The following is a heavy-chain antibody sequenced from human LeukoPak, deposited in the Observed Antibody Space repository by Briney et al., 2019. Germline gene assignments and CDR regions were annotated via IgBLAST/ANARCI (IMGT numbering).Heavy chain of an antibody. CDR3: ARGSGDGYNFGH. CDR1: GGTFSSYA. CDR2: IIPIFGTA. Sequence: GASVKVSCKASGGTFSSYAISWVRQAPGQGLGWMGGIIPIFGTANYAQKFQGRVTITTDESTSTAYMELSSLRSEDTAVYYCARGSGDGYNFGHWGQGTLVTVSS. J-gene: IGHJ4*02. V-gene: IGHV1-69*05. D-gene: IGHD5-24*01.